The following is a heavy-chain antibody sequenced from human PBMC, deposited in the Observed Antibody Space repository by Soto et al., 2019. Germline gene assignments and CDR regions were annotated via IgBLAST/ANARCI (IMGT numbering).Heavy chain of an antibody. D-gene: IGHD2-15*01. J-gene: IGHJ4*02. Sequence: SETLSLTCSVSGGSITSGGYCWSWIRQHPGKGLEWIGYIYYSGSTYYNPSLKSRVTISVDTSKNQFSLKLSSVTAADTAVYYCATDKEFCTGGNCYRSFDYWGQGTQVTVSS. CDR2: IYYSGST. V-gene: IGHV4-31*03. CDR3: ATDKEFCTGGNCYRSFDY. CDR1: GGSITSGGYC.